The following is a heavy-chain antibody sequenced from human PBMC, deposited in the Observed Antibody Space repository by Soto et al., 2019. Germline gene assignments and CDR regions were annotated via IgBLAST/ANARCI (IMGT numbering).Heavy chain of an antibody. D-gene: IGHD3-9*01. J-gene: IGHJ4*02. Sequence: PSETLSLTCAVSGDSISSGGFSWSWIRQSPGKGLELIGYIYYSGSTYYNPSLKSRVTISVDRSKNEFSLRLSSVTAADTAVYYCARATFIRKGHHDATDYYYFDYWGQGTLVTVSS. V-gene: IGHV4-30-2*06. CDR3: ARATFIRKGHHDATDYYYFDY. CDR2: IYYSGST. CDR1: GDSISSGGFS.